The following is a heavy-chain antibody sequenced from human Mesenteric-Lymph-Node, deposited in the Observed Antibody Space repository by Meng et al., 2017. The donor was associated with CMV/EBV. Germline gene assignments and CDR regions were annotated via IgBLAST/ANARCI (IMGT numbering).Heavy chain of an antibody. D-gene: IGHD4-11*01. V-gene: IGHV1-2*02. CDR1: GYTFTAFY. CDR3: AKNRFSNYEHFFDY. CDR2: INPNTGDT. Sequence: ASVKVSCKASGYTFTAFYIHWVRQAPGQGLEWMGWINPNTGDTDYAQNFQGRVTMTRDTSISTVYMDLSSLRSDDTAVYYCAKNRFSNYEHFFDYWGQGTLVTVSS. J-gene: IGHJ4*02.